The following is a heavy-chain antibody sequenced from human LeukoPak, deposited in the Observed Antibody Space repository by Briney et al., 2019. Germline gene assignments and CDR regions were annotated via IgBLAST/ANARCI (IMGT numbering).Heavy chain of an antibody. J-gene: IGHJ6*03. D-gene: IGHD6-6*01. V-gene: IGHV3-48*03. CDR1: GFTFSSYE. CDR3: ARDRYSSSPYYYYYYMDV. CDR2: ISSSGSTI. Sequence: GGSLRLSCAASGFTFSSYEMNWVRQAPGKGLEWVSYISSSGSTIYYADSVKGRFTISRDNAKNSLYLQMNSLRAEDTAVYYCARDRYSSSPYYYYYYMDVWGKGTTVTVS.